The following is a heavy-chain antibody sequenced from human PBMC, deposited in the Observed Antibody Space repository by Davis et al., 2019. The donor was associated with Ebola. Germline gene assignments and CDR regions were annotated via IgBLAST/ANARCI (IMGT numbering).Heavy chain of an antibody. CDR1: GFTFSSYG. CDR3: ARDGNRLGYCSSTSCYGDYYYYGMDV. Sequence: PGGSLRLSCAASGFTFSSYGMHWVRQAPGKGLEWVAVIWYDGSNKYYADSVKGRFTISRDNSKNTLYLQMNSLRAEDTAVYYCARDGNRLGYCSSTSCYGDYYYYGMDVWGQGTTVTVSS. V-gene: IGHV3-33*01. D-gene: IGHD2-2*01. J-gene: IGHJ6*02. CDR2: IWYDGSNK.